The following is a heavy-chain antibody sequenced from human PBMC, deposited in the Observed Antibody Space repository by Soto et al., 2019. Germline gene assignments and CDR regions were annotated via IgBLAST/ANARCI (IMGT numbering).Heavy chain of an antibody. D-gene: IGHD3-10*01. Sequence: GESLKISCKGSGYSFTSYWIGWVRQMPGKGLEWMGIIYPGDSDTRYSPPFQGQVTISADKSISTAYLQWSSLKASDTAMYYCARHWTYGSGVYYGMDVWGQGTTVTVS. V-gene: IGHV5-51*01. J-gene: IGHJ6*02. CDR1: GYSFTSYW. CDR3: ARHWTYGSGVYYGMDV. CDR2: IYPGDSDT.